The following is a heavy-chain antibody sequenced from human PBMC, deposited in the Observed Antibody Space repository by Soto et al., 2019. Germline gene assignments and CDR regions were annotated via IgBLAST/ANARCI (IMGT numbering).Heavy chain of an antibody. J-gene: IGHJ6*01. D-gene: IGHD1-7*01. Sequence: QVQLVQSGAEVKKPGSSVKVSCKASGGTFSSYAISWVREAPGQGLGWMGGIIPIFGTANYAQKFQGRVRITAYESTSSAYMELSSLRSEDTAVYYRAIDPGTGNTLYYYYGMDVWGQGTTVTVSS. CDR2: IIPIFGTA. CDR3: AIDPGTGNTLYYYYGMDV. V-gene: IGHV1-69*01. CDR1: GGTFSSYA.